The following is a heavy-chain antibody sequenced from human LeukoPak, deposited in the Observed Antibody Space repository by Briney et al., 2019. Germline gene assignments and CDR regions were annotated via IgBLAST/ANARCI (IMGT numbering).Heavy chain of an antibody. D-gene: IGHD2-15*01. J-gene: IGHJ5*02. CDR1: GFTFDDYA. V-gene: IGHV3-9*01. CDR2: ISWNSGSI. CDR3: AKGGNEAATFSSIDP. Sequence: GRSLRLSCAASGFTFDDYAMHWVRQAPGKGLEWVSGISWNSGSIGYADSVKGRFTISRDNAKNFLYLQVNSLRAEDTALYYCAKGGNEAATFSSIDPWGQGTLVTVSS.